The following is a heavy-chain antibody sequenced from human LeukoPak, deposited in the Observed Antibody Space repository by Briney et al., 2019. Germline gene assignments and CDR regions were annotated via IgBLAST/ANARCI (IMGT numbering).Heavy chain of an antibody. V-gene: IGHV4-39*01. CDR2: IHYSGST. J-gene: IGHJ5*02. CDR3: ARQSGTSKRTAT. CDR1: GGSISSESSEGYY. D-gene: IGHD1-1*01. Sequence: SETLSLTCTVSGGSISSESSEGYYWGWFRQPPGKGLGWIGNIHYSGSTYYNPSLKSRVTISVDTSKNQFSLKLNSVTATDTAVYYCARQSGTSKRTATWGQGTLVTVPS.